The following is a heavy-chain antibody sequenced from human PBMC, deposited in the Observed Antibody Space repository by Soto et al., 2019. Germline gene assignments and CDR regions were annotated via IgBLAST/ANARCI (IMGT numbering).Heavy chain of an antibody. CDR1: GASISSGDYY. CDR2: IFHSGET. CDR3: ARSHYVLGDFDV. J-gene: IGHJ3*01. D-gene: IGHD3-10*02. Sequence: QVQLQESGPGLVKPSETLSLTCTVSGASISSGDYYWSWIRQSPGKGLQWNGYIFHSGETYYTPSLESRLSISIDASKNKFSLNLNSVPAADTAVYFCARSHYVLGDFDVWGPGTVVTVSS. V-gene: IGHV4-30-4*08.